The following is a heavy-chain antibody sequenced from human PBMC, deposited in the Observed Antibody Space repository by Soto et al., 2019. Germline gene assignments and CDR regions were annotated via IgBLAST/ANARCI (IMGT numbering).Heavy chain of an antibody. CDR2: ISYSGYT. V-gene: IGHV4-61*01. CDR3: ATQGFGVLHGLVDV. D-gene: IGHD3-10*01. J-gene: IGHJ6*02. CDR1: GGSISSISNHY. Sequence: QVQLQESGPGLVKPSETLSLTCTVSGGSISSISNHYCSWIRQPPGKGLEWIGYISYSGYTSYNPSLKSRFIISVDTPKNQVSLNLASVTAADTAVYYCATQGFGVLHGLVDVWGQGTTVTVSS.